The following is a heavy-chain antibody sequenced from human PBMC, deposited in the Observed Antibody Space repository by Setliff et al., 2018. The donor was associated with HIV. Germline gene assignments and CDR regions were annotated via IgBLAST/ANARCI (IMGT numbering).Heavy chain of an antibody. J-gene: IGHJ4*02. D-gene: IGHD6-19*01. CDR3: AIVPPQCYFDY. Sequence: LSLTCTVSGGSISSSNYYWGWIRQPPGKGLEWIGSISYNGNSYHNPSLKSRVTLSVDTSKNQVSLKLSSVTAADTAVYYCAIVPPQCYFDYWGQGTPVTVSS. CDR1: GGSISSSNYY. V-gene: IGHV4-39*07. CDR2: ISYNGNS.